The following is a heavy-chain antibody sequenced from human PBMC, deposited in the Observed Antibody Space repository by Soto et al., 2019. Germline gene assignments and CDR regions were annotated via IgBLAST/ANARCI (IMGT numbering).Heavy chain of an antibody. CDR3: ARVAY. V-gene: IGHV3-21*01. CDR1: GFTFSRVS. CDR2: ISSARSET. J-gene: IGHJ4*02. Sequence: GGSQRLSCEASGFTFSRVSMNWVRQVTGKGLGWVASISSARSETWYADSVKGRFIISRDNAQNSLFLQMNTLRPEASAIYYCARVAYWGPGTQVTVSS.